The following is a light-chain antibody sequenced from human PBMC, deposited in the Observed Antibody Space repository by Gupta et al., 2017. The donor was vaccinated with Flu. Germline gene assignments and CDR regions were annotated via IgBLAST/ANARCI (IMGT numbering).Light chain of an antibody. V-gene: IGLV1-40*01. CDR1: SSNTGAGYE. Sequence: QAVLTQPPSVSGAPGQSVTISCTGSSSNTGAGYEVNWYQQLPGSAPTVLICCNTDRPSGVPDRFSASKSGTSASLAITGLQAEDEADYYCQSYDTSLSGYVFGGGTKVTVL. CDR3: QSYDTSLSGYV. CDR2: CNT. J-gene: IGLJ1*01.